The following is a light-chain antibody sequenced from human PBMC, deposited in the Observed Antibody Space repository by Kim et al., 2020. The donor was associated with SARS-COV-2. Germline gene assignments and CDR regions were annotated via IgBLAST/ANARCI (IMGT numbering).Light chain of an antibody. CDR1: SLSDFY. CDR2: GDN. Sequence: ALGQTVTITCQGDSLSDFYASWFQQKPGQAPLLVIYGDNNRPSGIPDRFSVSNSETTSSLTISGAQTEDEADYFCNSRDNSDVHVIFGKGTRLTVL. J-gene: IGLJ2*01. CDR3: NSRDNSDVHVI. V-gene: IGLV3-19*01.